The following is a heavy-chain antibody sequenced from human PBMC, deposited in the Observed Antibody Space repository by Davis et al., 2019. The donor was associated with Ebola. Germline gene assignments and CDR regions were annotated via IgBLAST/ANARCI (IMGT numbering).Heavy chain of an antibody. D-gene: IGHD4-17*01. V-gene: IGHV3-7*03. CDR2: IKQDGSVK. CDR1: GFTFSSYW. J-gene: IGHJ4*02. CDR3: ARDIGDTVTTQLDY. Sequence: GESLKISCAASGFTFSSYWMNWVRQAPGKRLEWVANIKQDGSVKYYVDSVKGRFTISRDNAKNSLYLQMNSLRAEDTAVYYCARDIGDTVTTQLDYWGQGTLVTVSS.